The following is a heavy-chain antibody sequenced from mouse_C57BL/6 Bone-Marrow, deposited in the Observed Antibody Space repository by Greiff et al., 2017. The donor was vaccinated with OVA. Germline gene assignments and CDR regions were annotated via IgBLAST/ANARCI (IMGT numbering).Heavy chain of an antibody. CDR3: ARQNGSGYFDY. V-gene: IGHV5-12*01. CDR1: GFTFSDYY. CDR2: ISNGGGST. J-gene: IGHJ2*01. D-gene: IGHD1-1*01. Sequence: EVKVEESGGGLVQPGGSLKLSCAASGFTFSDYYMYWVRQTPEKRLEWVAYISNGGGSTYYPDTVKGRFTISRDNAKNTLYLQMSRLKSEDTAMYYCARQNGSGYFDYWGQGTTLTVSS.